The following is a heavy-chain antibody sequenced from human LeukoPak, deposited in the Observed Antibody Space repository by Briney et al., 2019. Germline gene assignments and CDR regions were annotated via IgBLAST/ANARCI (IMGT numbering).Heavy chain of an antibody. CDR3: ARDSISLGQAFDI. V-gene: IGHV3-21*01. D-gene: IGHD3-3*02. CDR1: GFTFSSYR. Sequence: GGSLRLSCAASGFTFSSYRMNWVRQAPGKGLEWVSSISSSSSYIYYADSVKGRFTISRDNAKNSLHPQMNSLRAEDTAVYYCARDSISLGQAFDIWGQGTMVTVSS. J-gene: IGHJ3*02. CDR2: ISSSSSYI.